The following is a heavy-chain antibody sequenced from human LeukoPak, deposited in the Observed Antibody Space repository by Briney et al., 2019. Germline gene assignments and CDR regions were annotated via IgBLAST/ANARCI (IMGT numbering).Heavy chain of an antibody. CDR3: ARDNGWKDSYYYYGMDV. Sequence: SETLSLTCTVSGGSISSYYWSWIRQPPGKGLEWIGYIYYSGGTNYNPSLKSRVTISVDTSKNQFSLKLSSVTAADTAVYYCARDNGWKDSYYYYGMDVWGQGTTVTVSS. J-gene: IGHJ6*02. CDR2: IYYSGGT. CDR1: GGSISSYY. D-gene: IGHD1-1*01. V-gene: IGHV4-59*01.